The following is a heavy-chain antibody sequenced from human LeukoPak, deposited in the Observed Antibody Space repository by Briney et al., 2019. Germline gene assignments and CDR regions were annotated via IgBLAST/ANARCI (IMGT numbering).Heavy chain of an antibody. J-gene: IGHJ4*02. CDR3: ARDRHRGNFDY. CDR2: IYSGGST. D-gene: IGHD3-16*02. CDR1: GFTFSGYS. V-gene: IGHV3-66*02. Sequence: GGSLRLSCAASGFTFSGYSMNWVRQAPGKGLEWVSVIYSGGSTYYADSVKGRFTISRDNSKNTLYLQMNSLRAEDTAVYYCARDRHRGNFDYWGQGTLVTVSS.